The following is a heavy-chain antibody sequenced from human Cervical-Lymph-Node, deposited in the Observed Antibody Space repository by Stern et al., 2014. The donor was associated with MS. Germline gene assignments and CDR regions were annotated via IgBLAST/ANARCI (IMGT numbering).Heavy chain of an antibody. CDR3: ATRQYLYSASPQDY. D-gene: IGHD2-21*01. Sequence: LQLEQSGAEVKKPGESLKISCKASGYSFTSYWIGWVRQLPGPGLGWVGIFWPYDSPAGYSPSFQRHFPPPADNSIHTPYLLWRSLKSSDAAIYYCATRQYLYSASPQDYWGRGTLVTVSS. CDR2: FWPYDSPA. CDR1: GYSFTSYW. V-gene: IGHV5-51*03. J-gene: IGHJ4*02.